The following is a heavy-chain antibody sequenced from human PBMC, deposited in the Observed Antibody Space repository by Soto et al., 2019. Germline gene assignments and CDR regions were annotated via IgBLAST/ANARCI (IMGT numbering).Heavy chain of an antibody. CDR3: ARLAARPTYYYYYYGMDV. CDR1: GCTFSSYA. Sequence: GASVKVSCKASGCTFSSYAISWVRQAPGQGLEWMGGIIPIFGTANYAQKFQGRVTITADESTSTAYMELSSLRSEDTAVYYCARLAARPTYYYYYYGMDVWGQGTTVTVSS. J-gene: IGHJ6*02. D-gene: IGHD6-6*01. V-gene: IGHV1-69*13. CDR2: IIPIFGTA.